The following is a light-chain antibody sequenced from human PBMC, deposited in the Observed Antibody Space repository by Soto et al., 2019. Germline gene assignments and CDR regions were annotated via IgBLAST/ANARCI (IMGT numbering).Light chain of an antibody. Sequence: EIVMTQSPATLSVSPGESATLSCRASQSFSSTLAWYQQKPGQAPRLLIYGPSTRATGVPARFSGGGSGTEFTLTISSLESEDFAVYYCQHYNNWLRGTFGQGTKLEI. CDR2: GPS. J-gene: IGKJ2*02. CDR3: QHYNNWLRGT. CDR1: QSFSST. V-gene: IGKV3-15*01.